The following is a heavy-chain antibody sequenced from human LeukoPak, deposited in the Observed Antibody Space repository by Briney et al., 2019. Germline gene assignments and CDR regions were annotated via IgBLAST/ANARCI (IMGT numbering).Heavy chain of an antibody. Sequence: GGSLRLSCAASGFILDDYAMHWVRQAPGKGLEWVSGIIGGAGGTYYADSVKGRFTISRDNAKNTLYLQMNSLRAEDTAVYYCAHGSMYQLDYWGQGTLVTVSS. D-gene: IGHD2-2*01. CDR2: IIGGAGGT. CDR1: GFILDDYA. J-gene: IGHJ4*02. V-gene: IGHV3-23*01. CDR3: AHGSMYQLDY.